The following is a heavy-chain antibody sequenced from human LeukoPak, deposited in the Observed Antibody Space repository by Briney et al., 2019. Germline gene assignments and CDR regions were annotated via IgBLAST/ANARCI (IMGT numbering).Heavy chain of an antibody. Sequence: PSETLSLTCAVSGGSISSSNWWSWVRQPPGKGLEWIGEIYHSGSTNYNPPLKSRVTISVDKSKNQFSLKLSSVTAADTAVYYCARVGGYCSGGSCYSVQDYWGQGTLVTVSS. V-gene: IGHV4-4*02. CDR1: GGSISSSNW. CDR3: ARVGGYCSGGSCYSVQDY. CDR2: IYHSGST. D-gene: IGHD2-15*01. J-gene: IGHJ4*02.